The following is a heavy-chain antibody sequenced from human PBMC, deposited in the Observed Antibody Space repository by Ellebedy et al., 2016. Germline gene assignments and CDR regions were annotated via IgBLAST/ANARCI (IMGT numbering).Heavy chain of an antibody. Sequence: GESLKISCVGSGFIFSDAWMSWVRQAPGKGLEWVGRIKSKSDGGTADYVTPVKDRFIISRDDSINTLYLQMNSLKTEDTAVYYCTTTTTVTTRWGQGTLVTVSS. CDR1: GFIFSDAW. V-gene: IGHV3-15*01. J-gene: IGHJ4*02. D-gene: IGHD4-17*01. CDR2: IKSKSDGGTA. CDR3: TTTTTVTTR.